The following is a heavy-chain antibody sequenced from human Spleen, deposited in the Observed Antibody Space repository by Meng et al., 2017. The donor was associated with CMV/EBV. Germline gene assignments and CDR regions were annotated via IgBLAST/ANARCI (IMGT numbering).Heavy chain of an antibody. CDR2: INPNSGAT. J-gene: IGHJ3*02. V-gene: IGHV1-2*02. CDR1: GYTFTGYY. CDR3: ARAYYDFWSGYDAFDI. Sequence: ASVKVSCKGSGYTFTGYYLHWVRLAPGQGLEWMGWINPNSGATNFAPKFQGRVTMTRNTSITTAYMELSGLRSDDTALYYCARAYYDFWSGYDAFDIWGQGTMVTVSS. D-gene: IGHD3-3*01.